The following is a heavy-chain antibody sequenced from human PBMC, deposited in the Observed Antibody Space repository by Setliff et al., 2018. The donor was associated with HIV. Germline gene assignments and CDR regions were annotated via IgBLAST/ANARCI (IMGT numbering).Heavy chain of an antibody. V-gene: IGHV1-46*01. CDR2: INPSGGST. CDR1: GYTFTSYY. CDR3: ARAVHRPRNYYYYYMDV. Sequence: GASVKVSCKASGYTFTSYYMHWVRQDPGQGREWMGIINPSGGSTSYAQKFQGRVTMTRDTSTSTAYMELRSLRSDDTAVYYCARAVHRPRNYYYYYMDVWGKGTTVTVSS. J-gene: IGHJ6*03.